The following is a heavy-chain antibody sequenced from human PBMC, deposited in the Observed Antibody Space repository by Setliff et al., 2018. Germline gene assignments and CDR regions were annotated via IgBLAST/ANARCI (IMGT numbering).Heavy chain of an antibody. J-gene: IGHJ4*02. CDR3: ATAYITGWYPSYFNY. CDR1: GFSFSSYT. D-gene: IGHD6-19*01. CDR2: IGGSSNTI. Sequence: PGGSLRLSCAASGFSFSSYTMNWVRQAPGKGLEWILSIGGSSNTIFYADSVKGRFTISRDNAKNSLYLQLSSLRAEDTAIYYCATAYITGWYPSYFNYWGQGTLVTVSS. V-gene: IGHV3-48*01.